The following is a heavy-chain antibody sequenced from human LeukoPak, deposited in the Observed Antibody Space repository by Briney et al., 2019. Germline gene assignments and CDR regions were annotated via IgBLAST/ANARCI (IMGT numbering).Heavy chain of an antibody. CDR2: ISYIGST. V-gene: IGHV4-59*11. CDR3: ARDLVTVTKGFDI. CDR1: AASFSSHY. J-gene: IGHJ3*02. D-gene: IGHD4-17*01. Sequence: SETLSLTCAVSAASFSSHYWTWVRQSPGKGLEWVGYISYIGSTNYNPSLKSRVTISIDTSRNQFSLKLRSVTAADTAVYYCARDLVTVTKGFDIWGQGTMVSVSS.